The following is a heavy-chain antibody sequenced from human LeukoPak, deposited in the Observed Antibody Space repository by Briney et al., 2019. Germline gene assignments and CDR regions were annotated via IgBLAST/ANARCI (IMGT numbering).Heavy chain of an antibody. Sequence: SETLSLTCTVSGGSISSSSYYWGWIRQPPGKGLEWIGSIYYSGSTYYNPSLKSRVTISVDTSKNQFSLKLSSVTAADTAVYYWARLRRYGDYFDYWGQGTLVTVSS. J-gene: IGHJ4*02. CDR1: GGSISSSSYY. CDR2: IYYSGST. CDR3: ARLRRYGDYFDY. D-gene: IGHD4-17*01. V-gene: IGHV4-39*01.